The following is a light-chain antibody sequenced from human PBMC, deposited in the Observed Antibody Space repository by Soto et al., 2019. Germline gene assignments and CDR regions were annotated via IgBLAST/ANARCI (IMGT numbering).Light chain of an antibody. CDR3: QQYGSSGT. CDR1: QGIRSA. CDR2: AAS. V-gene: IGKV1-6*01. J-gene: IGKJ1*01. Sequence: AIQLTQSPSSLSASVGDRVTITCRASQGIRSALGWYQQKPGKVPKLLIYAASTLQSGVPSRFSGSGSGTDFTLTISRLGPEDFAVYYCQQYGSSGTFGQGTKVDIK.